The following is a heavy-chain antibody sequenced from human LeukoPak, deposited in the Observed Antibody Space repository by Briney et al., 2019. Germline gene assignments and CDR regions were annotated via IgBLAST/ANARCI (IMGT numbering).Heavy chain of an antibody. CDR3: ARDGSNTAYYYYMDV. CDR2: IIPIFGTA. CDR1: GGTFSSYA. D-gene: IGHD4-11*01. J-gene: IGHJ6*03. V-gene: IGHV1-69*05. Sequence: SVKVSCKASGGTFSSYAISWVRQAPGQGLEWMGGIIPIFGTANYAQKFQGRVTVTTDESTSTAYMELSSLRSEDTAVYYCARDGSNTAYYYYMDVWGKGTTVTVSS.